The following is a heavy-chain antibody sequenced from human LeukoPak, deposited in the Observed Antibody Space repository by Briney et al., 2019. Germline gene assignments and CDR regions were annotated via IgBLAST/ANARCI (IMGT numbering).Heavy chain of an antibody. D-gene: IGHD2-21*02. CDR3: ARGDQPLLSAYTNFDY. V-gene: IGHV1-69*01. Sequence: GASVKVSCKASGGTFSSYAISWVRQAPGQGLEWMGGIIPIFGTANYAQKFQGRVTITADESTSTAYMELSSLRSEDTAVYYCARGDQPLLSAYTNFDYWGQGTLVTVSS. CDR1: GGTFSSYA. CDR2: IIPIFGTA. J-gene: IGHJ4*02.